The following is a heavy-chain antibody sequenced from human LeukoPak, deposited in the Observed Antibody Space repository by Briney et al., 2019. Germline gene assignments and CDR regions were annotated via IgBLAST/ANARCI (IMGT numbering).Heavy chain of an antibody. V-gene: IGHV3-7*01. Sequence: GGSLRLSCAASGFTFTSYYMSWLRQAPGKGLEWAAHISPDGSDKYYVDSVKGRFTISRDSAKNSLYLQMNSLRAEDTADYYCVSWGSDWYNMNYWGQGTLVTVSS. CDR1: GFTFTSYY. J-gene: IGHJ4*02. CDR2: ISPDGSDK. D-gene: IGHD6-19*01. CDR3: VSWGSDWYNMNY.